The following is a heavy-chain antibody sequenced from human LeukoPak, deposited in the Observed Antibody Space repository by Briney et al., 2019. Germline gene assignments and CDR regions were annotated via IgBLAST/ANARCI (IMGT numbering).Heavy chain of an antibody. CDR2: INPNSGGT. CDR3: ARDREPARTTVHFDY. Sequence: GASVKVSCKASGYTFTGYYMHWVRQAPGQGLEWMGWINPNSGGTNYAQKFQGRVTMTRDTSISTAYMELSRLRSDDTAVYYCARDREPARTTVHFDYWGQGTLVTVSS. V-gene: IGHV1-2*02. J-gene: IGHJ4*02. CDR1: GYTFTGYY. D-gene: IGHD4-4*01.